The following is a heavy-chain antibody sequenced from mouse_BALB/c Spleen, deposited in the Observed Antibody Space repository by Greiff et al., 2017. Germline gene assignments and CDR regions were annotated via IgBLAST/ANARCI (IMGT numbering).Heavy chain of an antibody. CDR2: IDPANGNT. Sequence: EVKLQESGAELVKPGASVKLSCTASGFNIKDTYMHWVKQRPEQGLEWIGRIDPANGNTKYDPKFQGKATITADTSSNTAYLQLSSLTSEDTAVYYCANYFAYWGQGTLVTVSA. CDR3: ANYFAY. D-gene: IGHD1-1*02. CDR1: GFNIKDTY. J-gene: IGHJ3*01. V-gene: IGHV14-3*02.